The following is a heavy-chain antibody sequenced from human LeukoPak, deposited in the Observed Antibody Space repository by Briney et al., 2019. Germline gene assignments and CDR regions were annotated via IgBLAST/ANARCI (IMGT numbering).Heavy chain of an antibody. D-gene: IGHD3-22*01. J-gene: IGHJ4*02. CDR2: INHSGST. CDR1: GGSFSGYY. CDR3: ARGAYDSSTYYYYAYYFDY. V-gene: IGHV4-34*01. Sequence: SETLSLTCAVYGGSFSGYYWSWIRQPPGKGLEWVGEINHSGSTYYNPSLKSRVTISIDTSKNQFSLKLSSVTAADTAVYYCARGAYDSSTYYYYAYYFDYWGQGTLVTVSS.